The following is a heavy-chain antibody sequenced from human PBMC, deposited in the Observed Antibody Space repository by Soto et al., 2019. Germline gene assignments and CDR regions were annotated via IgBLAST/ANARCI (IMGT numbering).Heavy chain of an antibody. D-gene: IGHD4-4*01. J-gene: IGHJ6*02. Sequence: AGGSLRLSCAASGFTFSDYYMSWIRQAPGKGLEWVAYISSSGSTIYYADSVKGRFTISRDNAKNSLYLQMNSLRAEDTAVYYCARDQAVRPSVHYDGIDVWGQGATVTVSS. V-gene: IGHV3-11*01. CDR3: ARDQAVRPSVHYDGIDV. CDR1: GFTFSDYY. CDR2: ISSSGSTI.